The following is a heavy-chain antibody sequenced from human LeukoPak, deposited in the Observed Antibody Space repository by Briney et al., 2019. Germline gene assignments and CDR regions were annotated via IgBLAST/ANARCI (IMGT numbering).Heavy chain of an antibody. CDR3: AKDRRYDCRGGPDY. Sequence: GGSLRLSCAASGITFRSYAMSWVRQAPGKGLEWVSGISDSGASTYYADTVKGRFSISRDNSKNTLYLQMNSLRAEDTAVYYCAKDRRYDCRGGPDYWGQGTLVTVSS. CDR1: GITFRSYA. J-gene: IGHJ4*02. CDR2: ISDSGAST. D-gene: IGHD2-15*01. V-gene: IGHV3-23*01.